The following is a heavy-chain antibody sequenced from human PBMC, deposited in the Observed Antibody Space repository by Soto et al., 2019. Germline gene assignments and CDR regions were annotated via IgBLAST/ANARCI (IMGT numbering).Heavy chain of an antibody. V-gene: IGHV3-30*18. D-gene: IGHD3-10*01. CDR3: AKARYGSGYNFLQY. CDR2: ILHDGSTT. Sequence: VQLVESGGGVVQPRRSLRLSCAASGFTFSSYAMHWVRQAPGKGLEWVAFILHDGSTTYYADSVKGRFTISRDNSNNTLYLHMNSLGIEDTAVYFCAKARYGSGYNFLQYWGQGVLVSVSS. J-gene: IGHJ4*02. CDR1: GFTFSSYA.